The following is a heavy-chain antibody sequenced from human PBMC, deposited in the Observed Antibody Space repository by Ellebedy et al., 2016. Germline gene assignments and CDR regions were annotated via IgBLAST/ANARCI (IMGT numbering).Heavy chain of an antibody. CDR2: IYYSGST. J-gene: IGHJ5*02. CDR1: GGSISSYY. Sequence: GSLRLTCTVSGGSISSYYWSWIRQPPGKGLEWIGYIYYSGSTNYNPSLKSRVTISVDTSKNQFSLKLSSVTAADTAMYYCARAGIAARQRVGYNWFDPWGQGTLVTVSS. V-gene: IGHV4-59*08. D-gene: IGHD6-6*01. CDR3: ARAGIAARQRVGYNWFDP.